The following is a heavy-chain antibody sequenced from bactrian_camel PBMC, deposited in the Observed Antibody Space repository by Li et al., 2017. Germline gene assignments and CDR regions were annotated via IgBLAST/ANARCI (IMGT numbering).Heavy chain of an antibody. CDR1: GLTFTGGNC. D-gene: IGHD3*01. J-gene: IGHJ4*01. Sequence: VQLVESGGGSVQAGGSLRLSCAASGLTFTGGNCMGWFRQAPGQEREGVALFETSSGDLWYDPSVKGRFTISPIKRVHGEDTVHLEMSGLRREDTAMYYCAADLRGAYCDMSPRRYNVWGQGTQVTVS. CDR2: FETSSGDL. V-gene: IGHV3-2*01. CDR3: AADLRGAYCDMSPRRYNV.